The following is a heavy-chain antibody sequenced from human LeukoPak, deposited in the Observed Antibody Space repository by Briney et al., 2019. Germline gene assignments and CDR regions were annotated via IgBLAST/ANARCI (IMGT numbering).Heavy chain of an antibody. CDR3: AKDLPTYYYDSSGYFAHGPVDY. D-gene: IGHD3-22*01. V-gene: IGHV3-23*01. J-gene: IGHJ4*02. CDR2: ISGSGGST. Sequence: PGGSLRLSCAASGFTFSSYAMSWVRQAPGKGLEWVSAISGSGGSTYYADSVKGRFTISRDNSKNTLYLQMNSLRAEDTAVYYCAKDLPTYYYDSSGYFAHGPVDYWGQGTLVTVSS. CDR1: GFTFSSYA.